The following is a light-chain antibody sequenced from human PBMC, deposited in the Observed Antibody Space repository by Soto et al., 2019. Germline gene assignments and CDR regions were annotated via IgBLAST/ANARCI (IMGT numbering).Light chain of an antibody. Sequence: QSALTQPASVSGSPGQWITISCTGTSSDVGGYNYVSWYQQHPGKAPKLIIFDVNNRPSGVSNRFSGSKSGNTASLTISGLQTEDEADYYCSSYTSSGTGLLGGGTKLTVL. J-gene: IGLJ2*01. V-gene: IGLV2-14*01. CDR3: SSYTSSGTGL. CDR1: SSDVGGYNY. CDR2: DVN.